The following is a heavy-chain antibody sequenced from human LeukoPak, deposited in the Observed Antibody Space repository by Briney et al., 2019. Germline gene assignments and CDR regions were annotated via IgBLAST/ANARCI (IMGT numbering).Heavy chain of an antibody. CDR3: ARGPRAFDI. V-gene: IGHV3-48*03. CDR1: GFASNSYT. CDR2: ISSSGSTI. Sequence: GGSLRLSCVGSGFASNSYTITWVRQAPGKGLEWVSYISSSGSTIYYADSVKGRFTISRDNAKNSLYLQMNSLRAEDTAVYYCARGPRAFDIWGQGTMVNVSS. J-gene: IGHJ3*02.